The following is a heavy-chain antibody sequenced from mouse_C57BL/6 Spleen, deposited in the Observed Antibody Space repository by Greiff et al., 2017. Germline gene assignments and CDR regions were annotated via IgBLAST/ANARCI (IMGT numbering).Heavy chain of an antibody. V-gene: IGHV1-62-2*01. CDR1: GYTFTEYT. CDR3: ARHEADGYDFAY. J-gene: IGHJ3*01. Sequence: VQGVESGAELVKPGASVKLSCKASGYTFTEYTIHWVKQRSGQGLEWIGWFYPGSGSIKYNEKFKDKATLTADKSSSTVYMELSRLTSEDSAVYFCARHEADGYDFAYWGQGTLVTVSA. D-gene: IGHD2-2*01. CDR2: FYPGSGSI.